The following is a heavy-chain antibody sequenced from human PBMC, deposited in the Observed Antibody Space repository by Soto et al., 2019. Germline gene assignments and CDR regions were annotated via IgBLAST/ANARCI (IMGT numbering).Heavy chain of an antibody. J-gene: IGHJ4*02. Sequence: ASVKVSCKASGGTFSSYAISWVRQAPGQGLEWMGGIIPIFGTANYAQKFQGRVTITADKYTSTVYMELRRLRSDDTAVYYCARGGGEMATPHPYIYWGQGTLVTVSS. CDR3: ARGGGEMATPHPYIY. CDR1: GGTFSSYA. V-gene: IGHV1-69*06. D-gene: IGHD3-16*01. CDR2: IIPIFGTA.